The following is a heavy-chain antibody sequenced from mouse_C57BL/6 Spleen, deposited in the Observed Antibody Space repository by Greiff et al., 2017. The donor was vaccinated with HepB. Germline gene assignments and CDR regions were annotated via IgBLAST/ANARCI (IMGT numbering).Heavy chain of an antibody. Sequence: EVKLVESGGDLVKPGGSLKLSCAASGFTFSSYGMSWVRQTPDKRLEWVATISSGGSYTYYPDSVKGRFTISRDNAKNTLYLQMSSLKSEDTAMYYCAREGTDGYFDYWGQGTTLTVSS. D-gene: IGHD2-3*01. CDR2: ISSGGSYT. CDR3: AREGTDGYFDY. CDR1: GFTFSSYG. V-gene: IGHV5-6*02. J-gene: IGHJ2*01.